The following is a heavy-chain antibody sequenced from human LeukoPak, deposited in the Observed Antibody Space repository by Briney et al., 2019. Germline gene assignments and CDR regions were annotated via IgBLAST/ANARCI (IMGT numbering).Heavy chain of an antibody. CDR3: VRGLCTGTICYVFDY. CDR1: GYTFTGYY. D-gene: IGHD2-2*01. J-gene: IGHJ4*02. CDR2: VNPNSGGT. Sequence: ASVKVSCKASGYTFTGYYIHWVRQAPGQGLEWMGWVNPNSGGTNFAQKFQGRVTMTSDTSMSTAYMEMSGLRSDDTAVYYCVRGLCTGTICYVFDYWGQGTLVTVSS. V-gene: IGHV1-2*02.